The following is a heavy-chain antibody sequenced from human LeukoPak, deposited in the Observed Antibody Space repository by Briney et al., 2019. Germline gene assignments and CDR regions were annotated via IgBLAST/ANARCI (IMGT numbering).Heavy chain of an antibody. J-gene: IGHJ4*02. Sequence: GASVKVSCKASGYTFTSYAMHWVRQAPGHRLEWMGWINAGNGNTKYSQEFQGRVTITRDTSASTAYMELSSLRSEDMAVYYCARTVVTFGGVIADPFDYWGQGTLVTVSS. CDR3: ARTVVTFGGVIADPFDY. D-gene: IGHD3-16*02. V-gene: IGHV1-3*03. CDR2: INAGNGNT. CDR1: GYTFTSYA.